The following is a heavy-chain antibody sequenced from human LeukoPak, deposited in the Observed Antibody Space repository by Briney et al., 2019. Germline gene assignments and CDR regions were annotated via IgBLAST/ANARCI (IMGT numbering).Heavy chain of an antibody. CDR3: ARGIHYYYDSSGHYFDY. CDR1: GFTFDNYG. CDR2: ISYDGSNK. V-gene: IGHV3-30*03. J-gene: IGHJ4*02. Sequence: GRSLRLSCAASGFTFDNYGMHWVRQAPGKGLEWVAVISYDGSNKYYADSVKGRFTISRDNSKNTLYLQMNSLRAEDTAVYYCARGIHYYYDSSGHYFDYWGQGTLVTVSS. D-gene: IGHD3-22*01.